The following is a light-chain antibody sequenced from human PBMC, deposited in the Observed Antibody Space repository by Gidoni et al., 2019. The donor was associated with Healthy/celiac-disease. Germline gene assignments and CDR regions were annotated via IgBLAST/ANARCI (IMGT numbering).Light chain of an antibody. CDR3: QQYYSYPYT. J-gene: IGKJ2*01. Sequence: AIRMTQPPPSFSASTGDSVTITCRASQGISSYLAWYQQKPGKAPKLLIYAASTLQRGVPSRFRGSGSGTGFTLTISCLQSGNFATCYCQQYYSYPYTFGQXTKLEIK. CDR1: QGISSY. V-gene: IGKV1-8*01. CDR2: AAS.